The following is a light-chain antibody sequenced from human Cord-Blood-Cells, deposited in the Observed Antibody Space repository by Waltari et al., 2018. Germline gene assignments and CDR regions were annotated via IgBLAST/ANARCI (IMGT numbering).Light chain of an antibody. CDR2: DAS. CDR3: QQYDNPYT. CDR1: QDISNY. V-gene: IGKV1-33*01. J-gene: IGKJ2*01. Sequence: DIQMTQSPSSLSASVGDRVTITCQASQDISNYLNWYQQKPGKAPKLLIYDASNLETGVPSRFSGSGSGTDFTFTIISLQPEDIATYYCQQYDNPYTFGQGTKLEIK.